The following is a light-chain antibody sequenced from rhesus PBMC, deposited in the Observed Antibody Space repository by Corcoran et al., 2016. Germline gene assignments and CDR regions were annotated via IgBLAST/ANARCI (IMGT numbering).Light chain of an antibody. CDR1: SSDVGNYNY. V-gene: IGLV2S7*01. J-gene: IGLJ6*01. CDR3: CSYTTSSTFV. CDR2: DVS. Sequence: QSAPTQPPSVSGSPGQSVTISCTGTSSDVGNYNYVSWYQQSPGKVPKLVISDVSKRPSGVSDRFSGSKSGDTASLTISGLQAEDEADYYCCSYTTSSTFVFGSGTKLTVL.